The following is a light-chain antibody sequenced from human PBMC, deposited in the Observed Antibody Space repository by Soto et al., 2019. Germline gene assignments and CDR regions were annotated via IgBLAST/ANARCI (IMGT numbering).Light chain of an antibody. CDR3: QQRLSNSFT. Sequence: DIVMTQSPFALSASVGDRVTITCRASQNIRGFLHWYQQKPGKAPKLLIYGTSNLESGVPSRFGGSGSGTDFTLTISGLQLEDFYTYYCQQRLSNSFTFGGATNADI. CDR2: GTS. CDR1: QNIRGF. J-gene: IGKJ3*01. V-gene: IGKV1-39*01.